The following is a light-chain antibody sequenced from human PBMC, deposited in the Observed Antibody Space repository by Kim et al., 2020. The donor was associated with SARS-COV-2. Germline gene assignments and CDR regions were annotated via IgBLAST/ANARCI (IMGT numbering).Light chain of an antibody. J-gene: IGKJ4*01. CDR1: LGISNN. Sequence: ASVGDRVTITCRASLGISNNLAWLQQKPGKAPKSPIFAASSLQSGVPAKFSGSGSGTDFTLTISSLQPEDFATYYCQQYHSYPLTFGGGTKVDIK. CDR3: QQYHSYPLT. V-gene: IGKV1-16*02. CDR2: AAS.